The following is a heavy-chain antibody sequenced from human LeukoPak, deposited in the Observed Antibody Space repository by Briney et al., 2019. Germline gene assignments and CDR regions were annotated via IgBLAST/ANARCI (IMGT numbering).Heavy chain of an antibody. CDR2: ISYDGSNK. Sequence: GRSLRLSCAASGFTFSSYGMHWVRQAPGKGLEWVAVISYDGSNKYYADSVKGRFTISRDNSKNTLYLQMNSLRAEDTAVYYCAKSEGRGHIVVVPEARFDYWGQGTLVTVSS. CDR3: AKSEGRGHIVVVPEARFDY. V-gene: IGHV3-30*18. D-gene: IGHD2-2*01. CDR1: GFTFSSYG. J-gene: IGHJ4*02.